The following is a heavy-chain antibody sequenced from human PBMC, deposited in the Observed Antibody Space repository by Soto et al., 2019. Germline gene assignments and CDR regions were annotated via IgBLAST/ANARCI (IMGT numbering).Heavy chain of an antibody. CDR1: GYTFTGYY. CDR3: AREGNSSSWYSVDY. V-gene: IGHV1-2*04. D-gene: IGHD6-13*01. Sequence: ASVKVSCKASGYTFTGYYMHWVRQAPGQGLEWMGWINPNSGGTNYAQKFQGWVTMTRDTSISTAYMELSRLRSDDTAVYYCAREGNSSSWYSVDYWGQGTLVTVSS. J-gene: IGHJ4*02. CDR2: INPNSGGT.